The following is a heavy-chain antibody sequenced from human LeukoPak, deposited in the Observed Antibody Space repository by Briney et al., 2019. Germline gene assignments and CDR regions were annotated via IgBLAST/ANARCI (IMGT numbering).Heavy chain of an antibody. V-gene: IGHV4-4*07. CDR3: TREDLRRYYFDY. D-gene: IGHD4-23*01. J-gene: IGHJ4*02. CDR1: GGSISSYY. Sequence: SETLSLTCTVSGGSISSYYWSWIRQPAGKGLEWIGRIYTSGSTNYNPFLKSRVTMSVDTSKNQFSLKLSSVTAADTAVYYCTREDLRRYYFDYWGQGTLVTVSS. CDR2: IYTSGST.